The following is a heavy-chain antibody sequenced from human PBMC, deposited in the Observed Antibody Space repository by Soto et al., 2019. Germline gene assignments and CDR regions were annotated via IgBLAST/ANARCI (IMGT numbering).Heavy chain of an antibody. D-gene: IGHD2-21*02. CDR3: ARPITCGGDCYSLAFDI. CDR2: INPSGGST. Sequence: GASVKVSCKASGDTFTSYYMHWVRQAPGQGLEWMGIINPSGGSTSYAQKFQGRVTMTRDTSTSTVYMELSSLRSEDTAVYYCARPITCGGDCYSLAFDIWGQGTMVTVSS. V-gene: IGHV1-46*01. J-gene: IGHJ3*02. CDR1: GDTFTSYY.